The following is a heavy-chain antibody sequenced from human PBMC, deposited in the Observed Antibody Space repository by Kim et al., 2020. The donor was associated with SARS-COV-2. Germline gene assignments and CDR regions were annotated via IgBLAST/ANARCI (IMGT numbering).Heavy chain of an antibody. CDR1: GFTFSSYA. J-gene: IGHJ1*01. V-gene: IGHV3-30-3*01. CDR3: ASYSGSYYDGTD. CDR2: ISYDGSNK. D-gene: IGHD1-26*01. Sequence: GGSLRLSCAASGFTFSSYAMHWVRQAPGKGLEWVAVISYDGSNKYYADSVKGRFTISRDNSKNTLYLQMNSLRAEDTAVYYCASYSGSYYDGTDWGQGTPVTVSS.